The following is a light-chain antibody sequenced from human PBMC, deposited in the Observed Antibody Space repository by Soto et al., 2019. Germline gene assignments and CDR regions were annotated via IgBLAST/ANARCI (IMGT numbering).Light chain of an antibody. V-gene: IGKV1-27*01. CDR2: AAS. CDR1: QGIGVY. CDR3: QKYNSAPLT. J-gene: IGKJ4*01. Sequence: DIQMTQSPSSLSASLGDRVTITCRASQGIGVYLAWFQQKPGKVPKLLIYAASALQSGVPSRLSVSGSGTDFTLTISSLQPEDFATYYCQKYNSAPLTFGGGTKVDIK.